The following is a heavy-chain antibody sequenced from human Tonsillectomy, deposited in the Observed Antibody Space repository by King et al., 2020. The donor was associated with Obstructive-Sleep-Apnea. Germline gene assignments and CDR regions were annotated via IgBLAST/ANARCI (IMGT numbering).Heavy chain of an antibody. D-gene: IGHD2-21*02. J-gene: IGHJ3*02. CDR2: ISSSSSYT. V-gene: IGHV3-11*06. CDR3: PSFIVVVTDDAFDI. CDR1: GFTFSDYY. Sequence: VQLVESGGGLVKPGGSLRLSCAASGFTFSDYYMSWIRQAPGKGLEWVSYISSSSSYTNYADSVKGRFTISRDNAKNSLYLQMNSLRAEDTAVYYCPSFIVVVTDDAFDIWGQGTMVTVSS.